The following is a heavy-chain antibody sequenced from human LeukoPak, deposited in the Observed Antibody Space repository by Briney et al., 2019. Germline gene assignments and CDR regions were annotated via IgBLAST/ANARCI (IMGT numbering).Heavy chain of an antibody. V-gene: IGHV3-30*02. CDR3: AKVGGSGSYFAFDI. J-gene: IGHJ3*02. D-gene: IGHD1-26*01. CDR2: IRYDGSKS. CDR1: GFTFNSYG. Sequence: PGGTLRLSCAASGFTFNSYGMHWVREAPGKGLERVAFIRYDGSKSYFADSVKGRFALSRDNSKNTLYLQMSSLRPEDTAVYFCAKVGGSGSYFAFDIWGQGTMVTVSS.